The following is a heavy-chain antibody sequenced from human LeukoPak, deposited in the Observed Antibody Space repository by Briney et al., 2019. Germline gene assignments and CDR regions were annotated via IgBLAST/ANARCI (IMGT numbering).Heavy chain of an antibody. CDR1: GGTFSSDA. Sequence: GASVKVSCKASGGTFSSDAISWVRQAPGQGLEWMGGIIPIFGTANYAQKFQGRVTITTDESTSTAYMELNSLRSDDTAAYYCARVAVAGIGGFQHWGQGTLVTVSS. CDR2: IIPIFGTA. V-gene: IGHV1-69*05. D-gene: IGHD6-19*01. CDR3: ARVAVAGIGGFQH. J-gene: IGHJ1*01.